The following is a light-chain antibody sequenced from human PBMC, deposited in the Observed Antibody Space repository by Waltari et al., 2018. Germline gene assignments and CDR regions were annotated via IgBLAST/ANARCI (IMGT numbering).Light chain of an antibody. J-gene: IGKJ1*01. CDR2: AAY. V-gene: IGKV1-39*01. CDR3: QQSYTTPRT. CDR1: QSICSY. Sequence: DIQMTQSPYSLSASVGDRVTITCRASQSICSYLNWYQQRPGKAPKLLIYAAYSLQSGVPSRFSGSGSGTDFTLTISSLQPEDFATYYCQQSYTTPRTFGQGTKVEIK.